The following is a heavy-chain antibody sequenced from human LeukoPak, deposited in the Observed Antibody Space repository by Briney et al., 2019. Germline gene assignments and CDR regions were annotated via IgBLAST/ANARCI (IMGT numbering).Heavy chain of an antibody. V-gene: IGHV3-33*01. CDR2: IWYDGSNK. D-gene: IGHD2-21*02. CDR1: GFTFSSYG. Sequence: GGSLRLSCAASGFTFSSYGMHWVRQAPGKGLEWVAVIWYDGSNKYYADSVKGRFTISRDNSKNTLYLQMNSLRAEDTAVYYCARDYCGGDCYTTGYWGQGTLVTVST. J-gene: IGHJ4*02. CDR3: ARDYCGGDCYTTGY.